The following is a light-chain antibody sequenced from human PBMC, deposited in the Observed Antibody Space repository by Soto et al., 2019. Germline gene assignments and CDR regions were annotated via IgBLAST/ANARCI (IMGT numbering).Light chain of an antibody. CDR2: SNN. J-gene: IGLJ1*01. CDR1: SSNIGSNS. Sequence: QSVLTQPPSASGTPGQRVTISCSGSSSNIGSNSVNWYQQLPGAAPKLLIYSNNQPPSGVPDRFSGSKSGTSASLAISGLQSEDEADYYCAAWDDSLNGREVFGTGTKLTVL. CDR3: AAWDDSLNGREV. V-gene: IGLV1-44*01.